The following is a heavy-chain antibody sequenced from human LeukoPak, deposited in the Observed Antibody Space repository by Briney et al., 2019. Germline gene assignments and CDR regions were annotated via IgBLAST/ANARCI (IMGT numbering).Heavy chain of an antibody. CDR3: AKDNFGLVPYCFDS. V-gene: IGHV3-23*01. CDR1: GFTFTDYA. D-gene: IGHD2-21*01. CDR2: IVGGGFNT. Sequence: PGGSLRLSCVASGFTFTDYAMSWVRPAPGKGLEWVSSIVGGGFNTHYADSVKGRFSISRDTSTNTLYLEMNRLRADDSALYYCAKDNFGLVPYCFDSWGQGTLVTVSS. J-gene: IGHJ4*02.